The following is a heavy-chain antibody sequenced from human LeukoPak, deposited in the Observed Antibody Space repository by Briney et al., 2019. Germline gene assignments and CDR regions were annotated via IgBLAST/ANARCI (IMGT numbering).Heavy chain of an antibody. CDR2: IGGDGRGK. J-gene: IGHJ4*02. CDR3: ARRVGGTPDY. V-gene: IGHV3-23*01. D-gene: IGHD1-26*01. Sequence: GGSLRLSCAASGFTFSDYAVTWVRQAPGEGLEWVSAIGGDGRGKDYADSVKGRFIISRDNSKNTVFLQMNSLRAEDTALYYYARRVGGTPDYWGLGTLVTVSP. CDR1: GFTFSDYA.